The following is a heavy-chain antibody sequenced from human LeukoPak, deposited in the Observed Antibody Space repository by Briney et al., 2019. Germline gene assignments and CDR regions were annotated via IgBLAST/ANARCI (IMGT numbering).Heavy chain of an antibody. J-gene: IGHJ4*02. CDR3: ARRDNSGWNYFDY. CDR1: GGSISFYY. Sequence: SETLSLTCTVSGGSISFYYWSWIPQPPGKGLEWIGYIYYSGSTNYNPSLKSRVTISVDTSNNQFSLKLSSVTAADTAVYYWARRDNSGWNYFDYWGQGTLVTVSS. V-gene: IGHV4-59*08. D-gene: IGHD6-19*01. CDR2: IYYSGST.